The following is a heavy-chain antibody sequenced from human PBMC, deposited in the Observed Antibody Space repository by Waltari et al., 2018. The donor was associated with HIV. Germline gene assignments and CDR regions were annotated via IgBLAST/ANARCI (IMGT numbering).Heavy chain of an antibody. CDR1: GFTFSNAW. CDR2: IKSKTDGGTT. CDR3: TTDKDYDYIWGSIRSDP. D-gene: IGHD3-16*01. V-gene: IGHV3-15*01. Sequence: EVQLVESGGGLVKPGGSLRLSCAASGFTFSNAWMRWVRQAPGQGLEWVGRIKSKTDGGTTDYAAPVKGRFTISRDDSKNTLYLQMNSLKTEDTAVYYCTTDKDYDYIWGSIRSDPWGQGTLVTVSS. J-gene: IGHJ5*02.